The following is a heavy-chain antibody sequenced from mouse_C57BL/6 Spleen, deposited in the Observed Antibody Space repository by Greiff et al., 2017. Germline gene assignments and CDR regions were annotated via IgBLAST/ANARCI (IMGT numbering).Heavy chain of an antibody. V-gene: IGHV5-9-1*02. D-gene: IGHD1-1*01. Sequence: EVQVVESGEGLVKPGGSLKLSCAASGFTFSSYAMSWVRQTPEKRLEWVAYISSGGDYIYYADTVKGRFTISRDNARNTLYLQMSSLKSEDTAMYYCTRDRCCGSRNAMDYWGQGTSVTVSS. J-gene: IGHJ4*01. CDR1: GFTFSSYA. CDR3: TRDRCCGSRNAMDY. CDR2: ISSGGDYI.